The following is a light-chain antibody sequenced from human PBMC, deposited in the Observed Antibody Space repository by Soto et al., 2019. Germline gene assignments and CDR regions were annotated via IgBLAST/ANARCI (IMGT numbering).Light chain of an antibody. CDR3: QQYDRSPRT. J-gene: IGKJ1*01. CDR2: AAS. Sequence: EIVLTQSPGTLSLSPGERATLSCRTSENVGSSFLAWYQQKPGQAPRLVIYAASTRATGIPDRFSGGGSGTDFTLTISGLEPEDFAIYYCQQYDRSPRTFGQGTKVEVK. CDR1: ENVGSSF. V-gene: IGKV3-20*01.